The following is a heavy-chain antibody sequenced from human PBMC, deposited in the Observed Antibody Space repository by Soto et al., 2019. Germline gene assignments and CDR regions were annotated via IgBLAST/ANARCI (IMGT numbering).Heavy chain of an antibody. Sequence: EVQLVESGGGLVKPGGSLRLSCAASGFTFSSYSMNWVRQAPGKGLEWVSSISSSSSYIYYADSVKGRFTISRDNAKNSLYLQMNSLRAEDTAVYYCAREFSRGRWFGEPIGYYYYGMDVWGQGTTVTVSS. CDR1: GFTFSSYS. V-gene: IGHV3-21*01. CDR2: ISSSSSYI. J-gene: IGHJ6*02. D-gene: IGHD3-10*01. CDR3: AREFSRGRWFGEPIGYYYYGMDV.